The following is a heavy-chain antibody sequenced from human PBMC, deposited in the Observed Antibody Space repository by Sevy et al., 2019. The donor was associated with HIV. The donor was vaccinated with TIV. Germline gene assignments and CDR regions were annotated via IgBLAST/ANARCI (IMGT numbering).Heavy chain of an antibody. V-gene: IGHV1-24*01. CDR1: GYTLSEVS. CDR2: FVPEDGEI. J-gene: IGHJ4*02. CDR3: VIGDTPRLTGSGTRLKDQSLNYFHF. Sequence: ASVKVSCKVPGYTLSEVSMHWVRQAHGKGLEWMGGFVPEDGEIVYAQNFQGRVTVAEDTLTDTAYLEVTNLRSEDTATYFCVIGDTPRLTGSGTRLKDQSLNYFHFWGQGTLVTVS. D-gene: IGHD2-2*01.